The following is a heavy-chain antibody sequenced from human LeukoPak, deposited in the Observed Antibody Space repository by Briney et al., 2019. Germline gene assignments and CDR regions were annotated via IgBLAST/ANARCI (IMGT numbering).Heavy chain of an antibody. CDR3: ARVLRSRLREKTTYYFDY. D-gene: IGHD3-16*01. Sequence: ASVKVSCKASGYTFTSYDINWVRQATGQGLEWMGWMNPNSGNTGYAQKFQGRVTITRNTSISTAYMELSSLRSEDTAVYYCARVLRSRLREKTTYYFDYWGQGTLVTVSS. CDR2: MNPNSGNT. CDR1: GYTFTSYD. V-gene: IGHV1-8*03. J-gene: IGHJ4*02.